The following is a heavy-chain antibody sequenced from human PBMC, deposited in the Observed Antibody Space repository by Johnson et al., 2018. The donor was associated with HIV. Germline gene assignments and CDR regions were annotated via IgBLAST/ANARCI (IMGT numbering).Heavy chain of an antibody. J-gene: IGHJ3*02. CDR2: ISWNSGSI. V-gene: IGHV3-9*01. Sequence: VQLVESGGGLVQPGRSLRLSCAASGFTFDDYAMHWVRQAPGKGMEWVSGISWNSGSIGYADSVKGRFTISRDNAKNSLYLQMNSLRAEDTALYYCAKDTVDMVAKGAFDIWGQGTMVTVSS. CDR3: AKDTVDMVAKGAFDI. CDR1: GFTFDDYA. D-gene: IGHD5-12*01.